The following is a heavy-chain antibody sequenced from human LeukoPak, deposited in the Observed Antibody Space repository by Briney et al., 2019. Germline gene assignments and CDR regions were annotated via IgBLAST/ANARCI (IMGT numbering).Heavy chain of an antibody. J-gene: IGHJ4*02. Sequence: PSETLSLTCAVYGGSFSGYYWSGIRQPPGKGLEWIGEINHSGSTNYNPSLKSRVTISVDTSKNQFSLKLSSVTAADTAVYYCARVGPVSYYFDYWGQGTLVTVSS. V-gene: IGHV4-34*01. CDR3: ARVGPVSYYFDY. CDR1: GGSFSGYY. CDR2: INHSGST.